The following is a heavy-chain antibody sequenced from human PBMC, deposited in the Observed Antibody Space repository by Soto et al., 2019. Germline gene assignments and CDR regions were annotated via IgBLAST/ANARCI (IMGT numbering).Heavy chain of an antibody. J-gene: IGHJ4*02. CDR3: ARLRASYDILTGYSYFDY. D-gene: IGHD3-9*01. CDR1: GYSFTSYW. CDR2: IYPGDPDT. Sequence: PGESLKISCKGSGYSFTSYWIGWVRQMPGKGLEWMGIIYPGDPDTRYSPSFQGQVTISADKSISTAYLQWSSLKASDTAMYYCARLRASYDILTGYSYFDYWGQGTLVTVSS. V-gene: IGHV5-51*01.